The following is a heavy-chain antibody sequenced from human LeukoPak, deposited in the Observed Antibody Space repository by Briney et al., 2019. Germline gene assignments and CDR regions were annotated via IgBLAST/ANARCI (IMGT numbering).Heavy chain of an antibody. CDR1: GFTFSSYW. Sequence: GGSLRLSCAASGFTFSSYWMHWVRQAPGKGLVWVSRINSDGSSTSHADSVKGRFTISRDNAKNALYMQLNSLRADDTAVYYCVREGYYGSGSYYFDYWGQGTLVTVSS. CDR2: INSDGSST. D-gene: IGHD3-10*01. CDR3: VREGYYGSGSYYFDY. V-gene: IGHV3-74*01. J-gene: IGHJ4*02.